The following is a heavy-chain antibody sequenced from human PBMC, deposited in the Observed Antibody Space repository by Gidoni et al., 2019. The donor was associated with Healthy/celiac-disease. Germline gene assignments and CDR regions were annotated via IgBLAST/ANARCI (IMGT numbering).Heavy chain of an antibody. CDR2: IIPIFGTA. V-gene: IGHV1-69*06. CDR3: ARAAYDILTGYPYYYYYGMDV. J-gene: IGHJ6*02. D-gene: IGHD3-9*01. Sequence: QVQLVQSGAEVQKPGSSVQVSCHASGGTFSSYAISWLRQAPGQGLEWMGGIIPIFGTANYEQKFQGRVTITADKSTSTAYMELSSLRSEDTAVYYWARAAYDILTGYPYYYYYGMDVWGQGTTVTVSS. CDR1: GGTFSSYA.